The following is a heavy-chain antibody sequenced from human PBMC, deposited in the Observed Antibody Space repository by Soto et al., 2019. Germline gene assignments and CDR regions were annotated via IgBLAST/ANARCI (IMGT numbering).Heavy chain of an antibody. CDR1: GFTFSSYA. J-gene: IGHJ4*02. Sequence: EVQVLESGGGLVQPGGSLRLSCAASGFTFSSYAMSWVRQAPGKGLEWVSAISGSGGSTYYADSVKGRFTLSRDNSKNTLHLQMNSLRAEDTAVYYCAKDLQCDDYTIDYWGQGTLVTVSS. D-gene: IGHD3-16*01. V-gene: IGHV3-23*01. CDR2: ISGSGGST. CDR3: AKDLQCDDYTIDY.